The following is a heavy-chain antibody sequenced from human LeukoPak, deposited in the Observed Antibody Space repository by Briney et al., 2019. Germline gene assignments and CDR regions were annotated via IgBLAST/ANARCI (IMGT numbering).Heavy chain of an antibody. Sequence: GASVKVSCKASGYTFTSYGISWVRQAPGQGLEWMGWISAYNGNTNYAQKLQGRVTMTTDTSTSTAYMELRSLRSDDTAVYYCARARGRITIFGVVIKYGMDVWGQGTTVTVSS. CDR3: ARARGRITIFGVVIKYGMDV. CDR1: GYTFTSYG. D-gene: IGHD3-3*01. J-gene: IGHJ6*02. CDR2: ISAYNGNT. V-gene: IGHV1-18*01.